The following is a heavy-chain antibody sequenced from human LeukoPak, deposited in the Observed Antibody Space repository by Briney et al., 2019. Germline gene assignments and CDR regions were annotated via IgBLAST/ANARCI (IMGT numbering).Heavy chain of an antibody. CDR2: INPNNGDT. Sequence: ASVKVSCKASGFTFTGYYMHWVRQAPGQGLEWMGWINPNNGDTGYAQKLQGRVTMTRDTSISTAYMELSRLRSDDTAVYYCARDFVVVVAATPENWFDPWGQGTLVTVSS. V-gene: IGHV1-2*02. J-gene: IGHJ5*02. D-gene: IGHD2-15*01. CDR1: GFTFTGYY. CDR3: ARDFVVVVAATPENWFDP.